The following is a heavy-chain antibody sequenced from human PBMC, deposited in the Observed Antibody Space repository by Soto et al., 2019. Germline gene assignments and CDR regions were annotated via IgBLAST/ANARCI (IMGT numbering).Heavy chain of an antibody. CDR3: VTLSGISAAGTGYFEY. Sequence: SGPTLVNPTQTLTLTCTFSGFSLSTRGVGVGWIRQPPGKALEWLALIYWDDDKRYSPSLKSRLTITKDASKNHVVLTMTNMDPVDTGTHYCVTLSGISAAGTGYFEYWGQGTLVTVSS. J-gene: IGHJ4*02. CDR2: IYWDDDK. D-gene: IGHD6-13*01. V-gene: IGHV2-5*04. CDR1: GFSLSTRGVG.